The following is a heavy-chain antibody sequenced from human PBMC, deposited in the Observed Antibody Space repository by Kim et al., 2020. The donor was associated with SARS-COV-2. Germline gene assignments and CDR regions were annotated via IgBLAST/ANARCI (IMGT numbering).Heavy chain of an antibody. D-gene: IGHD1-1*01. J-gene: IGHJ4*02. CDR1: GGSISSSSYY. V-gene: IGHV4-39*01. CDR3: ARQTSGWNGPSDFDY. Sequence: SETLSLTCTVSGGSISSSSYYWGWIRQPPGKGLEWIGSIYYSGSTYYNPSLKSRVTISVDTSKNQFSLKLSSVTAADTAVYYCARQTSGWNGPSDFDYWGQGTLVTVSS. CDR2: IYYSGST.